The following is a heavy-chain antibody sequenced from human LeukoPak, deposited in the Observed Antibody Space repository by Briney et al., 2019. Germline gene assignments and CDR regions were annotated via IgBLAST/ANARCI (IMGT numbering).Heavy chain of an antibody. Sequence: PGGSLRLSCAASGFTFSGSAMHWVRQASGKGLEWVGRIRSKANSYATAYAASVKGRFTISRDDSKNTAYLQMNSLKTEDTAVYYCTSPHDYGDYGEGIAYWGQGTLVTVSS. D-gene: IGHD4-17*01. J-gene: IGHJ4*02. CDR2: IRSKANSYAT. CDR1: GFTFSGSA. V-gene: IGHV3-73*01. CDR3: TSPHDYGDYGEGIAY.